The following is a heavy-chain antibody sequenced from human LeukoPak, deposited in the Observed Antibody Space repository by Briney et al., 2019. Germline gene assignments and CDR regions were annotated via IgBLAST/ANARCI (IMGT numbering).Heavy chain of an antibody. CDR2: IYSGGYA. V-gene: IGHV3-53*01. CDR3: ARNRGYYYYYMDV. J-gene: IGHJ6*03. Sequence: PGGSLRLSCAASGFTVSSNYMSWVRQAPGKGLEWVSIIYSGGYAYYADSVKGRFTISRDNSKNTLYLQMNSLRAEDTAVYYCARNRGYYYYYMDVWAKGATVTVSS. CDR1: GFTVSSNY.